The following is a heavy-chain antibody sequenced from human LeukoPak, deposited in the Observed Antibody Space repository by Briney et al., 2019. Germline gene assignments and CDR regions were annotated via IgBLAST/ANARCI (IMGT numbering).Heavy chain of an antibody. CDR3: ARDYADYVGYFFFDY. Sequence: GGSLRLSCAASGFTFNNYAMNGVRQAPGKGREWVSSISGGGETTYYADSAKGRFTNSRDNSQNTLYLQMNSLRAEDTAVYYCARDYADYVGYFFFDYWGQGTLVTVSS. V-gene: IGHV3-23*01. CDR2: ISGGGETT. CDR1: GFTFNNYA. D-gene: IGHD4-17*01. J-gene: IGHJ4*02.